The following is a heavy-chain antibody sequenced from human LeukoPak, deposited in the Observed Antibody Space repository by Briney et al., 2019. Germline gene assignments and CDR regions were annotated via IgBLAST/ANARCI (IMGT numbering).Heavy chain of an antibody. D-gene: IGHD3-22*01. CDR1: GYSFTSYW. J-gene: IGHJ5*02. V-gene: IGHV5-51*01. CDR2: IYPGDSDT. CDR3: ARRIGSGYYFNWFDP. Sequence: GESLKISCKGSGYSFTSYWIGWVRQLPGKGLEWMGIIYPGDSDTRYSPSFQGQVTISADKSISTAYLQWSSLKASDTAMYYCARRIGSGYYFNWFDPWGQGTLVTVSS.